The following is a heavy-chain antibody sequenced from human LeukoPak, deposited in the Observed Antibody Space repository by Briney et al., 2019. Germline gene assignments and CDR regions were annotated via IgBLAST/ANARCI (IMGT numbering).Heavy chain of an antibody. CDR2: IYYSGST. CDR1: GGSISSGDYY. D-gene: IGHD3-3*01. Sequence: SETLSLTCTVSGGSISSGDYYWSWIRQPPGKGLEWIGYIYYSGSTYYNPSLKSRVTISVDTSKNQFSLKLSSVTAADTAVYYCARGNDFWSGYPYYFDYWGQGTLVTVSS. CDR3: ARGNDFWSGYPYYFDY. J-gene: IGHJ4*02. V-gene: IGHV4-30-4*01.